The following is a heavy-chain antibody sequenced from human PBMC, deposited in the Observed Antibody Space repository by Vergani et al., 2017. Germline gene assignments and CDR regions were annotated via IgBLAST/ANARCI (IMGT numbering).Heavy chain of an antibody. J-gene: IGHJ4*02. CDR1: GVSIKSRYY. CDR2: VYFTGST. CDR3: ARAEFSTNYYGQSFYLDY. D-gene: IGHD3-22*01. V-gene: IGHV4-4*07. Sequence: QVQLQESGPGLVKSSQTLSLTCRVSGVSIKSRYYWTWVRQPAGKGIEWLGRVYFTGSTNYNPSLRSRLSLSIDTALNEFSLKLHCVSAGDTAMYFCARAEFSTNYYGQSFYLDYWGQGFPVTVSS.